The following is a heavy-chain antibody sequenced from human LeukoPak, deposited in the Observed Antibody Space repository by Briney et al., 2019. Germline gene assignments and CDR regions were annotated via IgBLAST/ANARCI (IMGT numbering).Heavy chain of an antibody. CDR1: GFTFGSYA. CDR2: ISYDGSNK. D-gene: IGHD3-22*01. J-gene: IGHJ4*02. CDR3: ARDLDYYDSSGHATLDY. Sequence: GGSLRLSCAASGFTFGSYAMHWVRQAPGKGLEWVAVISYDGSNKYYADSVKGRFTISRDNSKNTLYLQMNSLRAEDTAVYYCARDLDYYDSSGHATLDYWGQGTLVTVSS. V-gene: IGHV3-30-3*01.